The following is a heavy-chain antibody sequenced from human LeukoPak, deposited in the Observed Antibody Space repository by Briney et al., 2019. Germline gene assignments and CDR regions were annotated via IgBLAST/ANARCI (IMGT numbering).Heavy chain of an antibody. V-gene: IGHV4-4*07. CDR1: GGSISSYY. J-gene: IGHJ4*02. Sequence: SETLSLTCTVSGGSISSYYWSWIRQPAGKGLEWIGRIYTSGSTNYNPSLKSRVTMSVDTSKNQFSLKLSSATAADTAVYYCAMGIAAAGIDYWGQGTLVTVSS. CDR2: IYTSGST. D-gene: IGHD6-13*01. CDR3: AMGIAAAGIDY.